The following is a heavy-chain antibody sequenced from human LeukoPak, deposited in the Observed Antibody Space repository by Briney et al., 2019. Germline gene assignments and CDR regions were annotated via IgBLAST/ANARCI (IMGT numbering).Heavy chain of an antibody. J-gene: IGHJ3*02. CDR2: IYYSGST. CDR3: ARDRVLTLDAFDI. V-gene: IGHV4-39*02. CDR1: GGSISSSSYY. Sequence: SETLSLTCTVSGGSISSSSYYWGWIRQPPGKGLEWIGSIYYSGSTYYNPSLKSRVTISVDTSKNQFSLKLSSVTAADTAVYYCARDRVLTLDAFDIWGQGTMVTVSS. D-gene: IGHD2-8*01.